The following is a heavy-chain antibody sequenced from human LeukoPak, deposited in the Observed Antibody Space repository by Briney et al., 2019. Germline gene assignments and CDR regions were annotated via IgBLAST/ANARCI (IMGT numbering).Heavy chain of an antibody. J-gene: IGHJ4*02. CDR1: GLTFSSHG. CDR2: ISGSGGST. V-gene: IGHV3-23*01. CDR3: AKDRGIISDY. D-gene: IGHD3-10*01. Sequence: GGSLRLSCAASGLTFSSHGMSWVRHAPGKGLEWVSAISGSGGSTYYADSVKGRFTISRDNSKNTLYLQMNSLRVEDTAVYYCAKDRGIISDYWGKGTLVTVSS.